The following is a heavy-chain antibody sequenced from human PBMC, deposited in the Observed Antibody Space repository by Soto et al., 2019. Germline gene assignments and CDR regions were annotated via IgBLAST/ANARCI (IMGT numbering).Heavy chain of an antibody. D-gene: IGHD1-20*01. CDR3: ATSQKGYNWNYFDH. J-gene: IGHJ4*01. Sequence: SETLSLTCAVSCASISGSYYYWAWLRQSPGKGPEWIGGVFYTGFTSYNPSLESRVSVSVDTSKSQFSLKLSAVTAADTAVYYCATSQKGYNWNYFDHW. CDR1: CASISGSYYY. CDR2: VFYTGFT. V-gene: IGHV4-39*01.